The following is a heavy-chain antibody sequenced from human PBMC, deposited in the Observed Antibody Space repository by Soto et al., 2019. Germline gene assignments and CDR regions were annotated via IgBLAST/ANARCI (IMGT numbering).Heavy chain of an antibody. Sequence: GWSLRLSCASSVFIFSDYYMDCVRHSPGKGLEWVGRTANKADSYTTEYAASVKGRFSISRDDAKNSLYLQMNSLQTDDTAVYFCVRGTYYDSAWGNYSYYYFDYLGQGALVTVSS. J-gene: IGHJ4*02. D-gene: IGHD3-16*02. CDR3: VRGTYYDSAWGNYSYYYFDY. CDR1: VFIFSDYY. V-gene: IGHV3-72*01. CDR2: TANKADSYTT.